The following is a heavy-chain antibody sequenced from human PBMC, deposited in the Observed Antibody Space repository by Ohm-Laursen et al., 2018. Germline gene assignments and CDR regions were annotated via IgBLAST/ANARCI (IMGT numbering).Heavy chain of an antibody. CDR1: GFTFSTYA. CDR3: AKRRDAFDI. CDR2: ISTTGGDT. J-gene: IGHJ3*02. V-gene: IGHV3-23*01. Sequence: SLRLSCAASGFTFSTYAMHWVRQAPGKGLEWVSGISTTGGDTPYADSVKGRFTISRDNSKNTLYLQMNSLRAGDTAVYYCAKRRDAFDIWGQGTMVTVSS.